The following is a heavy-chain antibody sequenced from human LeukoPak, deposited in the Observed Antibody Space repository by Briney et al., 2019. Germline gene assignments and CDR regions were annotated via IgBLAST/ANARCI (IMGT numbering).Heavy chain of an antibody. D-gene: IGHD3-10*01. CDR2: ISAYNGNT. J-gene: IGHJ4*02. CDR1: GYTFTSYG. CDR3: ARVRVPYGSGSYSVY. V-gene: IGHV1-18*01. Sequence: ASVKVSCKASGYTFTSYGISWVRQAPGQGLEWMGWISAYNGNTNYAQKLQGRVTMTTDTSTSTAYMELRSLRSDDTAVYYCARVRVPYGSGSYSVYWGQGPLVTVSS.